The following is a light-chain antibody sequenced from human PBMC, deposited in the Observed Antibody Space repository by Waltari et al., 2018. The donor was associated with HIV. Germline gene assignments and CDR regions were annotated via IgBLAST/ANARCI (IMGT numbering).Light chain of an antibody. CDR3: QNWTTGSVL. J-gene: IGLJ2*01. Sequence: QLVLTQSPSASASLRASVKLTCTLSSGHSNYAISWHQHQPEKGPRYLMRLNSDGSDLKGDGIPDRVSGASSGAERYLIISSIQSEEEADDYCQNWTTGSVLFGGGTKLTVL. V-gene: IGLV4-69*01. CDR1: SGHSNYA. CDR2: LNSDGSD.